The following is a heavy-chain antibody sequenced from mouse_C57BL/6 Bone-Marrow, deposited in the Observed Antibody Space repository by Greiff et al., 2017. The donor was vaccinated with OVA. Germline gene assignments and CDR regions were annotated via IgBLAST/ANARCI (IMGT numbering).Heavy chain of an antibody. CDR1: GYTFTSYW. V-gene: IGHV1-5*01. Sequence: VQLKQSGPVLARPGASVKMSCKTSGYTFTSYWMHWVKQRPGQGLEWIGAIYPGNSDTSYNQKFKGKAKLTAVTSASTAYMELSSRTNEDSAVYYGTREGNYYGSSSVYWYCDVWGTGTTVTVSS. D-gene: IGHD1-1*01. CDR3: TREGNYYGSSSVYWYCDV. CDR2: IYPGNSDT. J-gene: IGHJ1*03.